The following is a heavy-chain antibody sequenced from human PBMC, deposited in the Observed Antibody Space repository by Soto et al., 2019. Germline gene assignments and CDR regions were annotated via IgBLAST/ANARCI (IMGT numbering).Heavy chain of an antibody. V-gene: IGHV1-69*13. CDR1: GGIFSSYR. Sequence: ASVKVSCKASGGIFSSYRINWVRQAPGQGLEWVGGIVPIYRTADYAQKFQGRVTITADESARTSYMELRSLKSQDTAVYYCVRDSGAKLSSSWGHGTLVTVSS. CDR2: IVPIYRTA. D-gene: IGHD6-13*01. CDR3: VRDSGAKLSSS. J-gene: IGHJ4*01.